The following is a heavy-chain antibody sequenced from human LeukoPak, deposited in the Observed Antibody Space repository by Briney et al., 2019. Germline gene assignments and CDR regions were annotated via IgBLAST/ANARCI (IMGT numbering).Heavy chain of an antibody. CDR2: IYSGGST. J-gene: IGHJ5*02. CDR1: GFTVSSNY. CDR3: AKYSSGWYLNWFDP. V-gene: IGHV3-53*01. Sequence: GGSLRLSCAASGFTVSSNYMSWVRQAPGKGLEWVSVIYSGGSTYYADSVKGRFTISRDNSKNTLYLQMNSLRAEDTAVYYCAKYSSGWYLNWFDPWGQGTLVTVSS. D-gene: IGHD6-19*01.